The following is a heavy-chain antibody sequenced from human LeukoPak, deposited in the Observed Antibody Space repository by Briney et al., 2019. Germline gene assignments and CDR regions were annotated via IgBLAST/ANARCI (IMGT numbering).Heavy chain of an antibody. V-gene: IGHV1-69*01. D-gene: IGHD4-17*01. CDR1: GGTFSSYA. J-gene: IGHJ4*02. Sequence: ASVKVSCKASGGTFSSYAISWVRQAPGQGLEWMGGIIPIFGTANYAQKFQGRVTITADESTSTAYMELSSLRSEDTAVYYCAVDYGDYLPADYWGQGTLVTVSS. CDR2: IIPIFGTA. CDR3: AVDYGDYLPADY.